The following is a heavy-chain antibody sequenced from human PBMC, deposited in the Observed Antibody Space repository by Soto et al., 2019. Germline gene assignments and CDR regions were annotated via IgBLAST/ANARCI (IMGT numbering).Heavy chain of an antibody. Sequence: EVQLVESGGGLVQPGGSLKLSCAASGFTFSGSAVHWVRQASGKGLEWVGRIRSKADTYATAYAASVEGRFTISRDDLKNTAYLQMNSLKTEDTAVYYCTRLRDFEGPPGSHWGQGTLVTVSS. J-gene: IGHJ4*02. CDR1: GFTFSGSA. V-gene: IGHV3-73*01. CDR3: TRLRDFEGPPGSH. CDR2: IRSKADTYAT. D-gene: IGHD3-10*01.